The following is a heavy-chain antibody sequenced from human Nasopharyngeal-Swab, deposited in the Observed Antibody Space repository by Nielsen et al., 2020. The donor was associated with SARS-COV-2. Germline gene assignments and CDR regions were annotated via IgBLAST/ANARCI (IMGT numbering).Heavy chain of an antibody. Sequence: ASVKVSCKASGYTFTGYYMHWVRQAPGKGLEWMGGFDPEDGETIYAQKFQGRVTMTRNTSISTAYMELSSLRSEDTAVYYCARALEEFAGYYYYYYMDVWGKGTTVTVSS. D-gene: IGHD3-10*01. J-gene: IGHJ6*03. CDR3: ARALEEFAGYYYYYYMDV. CDR2: FDPEDGET. V-gene: IGHV1-24*01. CDR1: GYTFTGYY.